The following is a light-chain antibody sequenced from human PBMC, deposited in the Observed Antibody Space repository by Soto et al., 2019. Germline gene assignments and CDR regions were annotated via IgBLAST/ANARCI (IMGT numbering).Light chain of an antibody. CDR1: QSLSSSY. V-gene: IGKV3D-20*01. J-gene: IGKJ1*01. Sequence: EIVLTQSPATLSLSPGERATLSCGASQSLSSSYIAWYQQKPGLAPRLLIYDASTRATGIPDRFSGSGSGTDFTLTISRLEPEDFAVYYCQQYGSSPPQTFGQGTKVEIK. CDR2: DAS. CDR3: QQYGSSPPQT.